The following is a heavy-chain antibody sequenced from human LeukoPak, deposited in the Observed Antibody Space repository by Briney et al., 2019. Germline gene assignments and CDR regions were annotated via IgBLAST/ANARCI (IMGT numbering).Heavy chain of an antibody. Sequence: KSSETLSLTCAVYGGSFSGYYWSWIRQPPGKGLEWIGEINHSGSTNYNPSLKSRVTISVDTSKNQFSPKLSSVTAADTAVYYCARWVLLWFGDDNWFDPWGQGTLVTVSS. CDR3: ARWVLLWFGDDNWFDP. CDR1: GGSFSGYY. J-gene: IGHJ5*02. D-gene: IGHD3-10*01. V-gene: IGHV4-34*01. CDR2: INHSGST.